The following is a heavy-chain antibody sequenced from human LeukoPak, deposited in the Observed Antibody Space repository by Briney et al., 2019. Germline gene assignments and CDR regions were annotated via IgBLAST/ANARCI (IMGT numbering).Heavy chain of an antibody. CDR3: AKVEGGSCYSS. V-gene: IGHV3-23*01. J-gene: IGHJ4*02. Sequence: PGGSLRLSCAASGFTFSSYAMSWVRQAPGKGLEWVSAISGSGGSTYYADSVKGRFATSRDNSKNTLYLQMNSLRAEDTAVYYCAKVEGGSCYSSWGQGTLVTVSS. CDR1: GFTFSSYA. D-gene: IGHD2-15*01. CDR2: ISGSGGST.